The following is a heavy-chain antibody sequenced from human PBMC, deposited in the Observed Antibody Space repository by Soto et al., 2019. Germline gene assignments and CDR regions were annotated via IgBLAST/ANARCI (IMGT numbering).Heavy chain of an antibody. CDR2: ISGSGDST. J-gene: IGHJ3*02. CDR1: GFTFSDYA. D-gene: IGHD3-10*01. CDR3: AKSPSGGDAFDI. V-gene: IGHV3-23*01. Sequence: EVQLLESGGGLVQPGGSLRPSCAASGFTFSDYAMSWVRQAPGKGLEWVSAISGSGDSTYNADSVKGRFTISRDNSKNTLYLQVNSLRAEDTAVYYCAKSPSGGDAFDIWGQGTMVTVSS.